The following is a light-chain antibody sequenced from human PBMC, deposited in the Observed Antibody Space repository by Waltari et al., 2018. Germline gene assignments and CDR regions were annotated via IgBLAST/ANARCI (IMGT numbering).Light chain of an antibody. V-gene: IGLV2-11*01. Sequence: QSALTQPRSVSGSPGQSVTLSCTGTSSDIGGYKYVSWYQQHPGKAPKLDIYDVAKRPSGVPDRFSGSTAGNTASLTISGLQTDDEADYYCCSYAGRYTSVFGGGTRVTVL. CDR2: DVA. CDR1: SSDIGGYKY. J-gene: IGLJ2*01. CDR3: CSYAGRYTSV.